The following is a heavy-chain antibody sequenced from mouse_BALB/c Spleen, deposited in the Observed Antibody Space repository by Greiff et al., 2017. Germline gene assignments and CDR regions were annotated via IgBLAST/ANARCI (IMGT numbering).Heavy chain of an antibody. Sequence: QVQLQQSGPGLVQPSQSLSITCTVSGFSLTSYGVHWVRQSPGKGLEWLGVVWSGGSTDYNAAFISRLSISKDNSKSQVFFKMNRLQADDTAIYYGAGNHYYGYEGTWFAYWGQGTLVTVSA. J-gene: IGHJ3*01. V-gene: IGHV2-4-1*01. CDR3: AGNHYYGYEGTWFAY. CDR2: VWSGGST. D-gene: IGHD1-2*01. CDR1: GFSLTSYG.